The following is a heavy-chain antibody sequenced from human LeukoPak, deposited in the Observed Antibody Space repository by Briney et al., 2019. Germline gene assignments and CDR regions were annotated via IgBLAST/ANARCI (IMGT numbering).Heavy chain of an antibody. J-gene: IGHJ4*02. CDR1: GGSFSGYY. D-gene: IGHD6-13*01. V-gene: IGHV4-34*01. CDR2: INHSGST. Sequence: SETLSLTCAVYGGSFSGYYWSWIRQPPGKGLEWIGEINHSGSTNYNPSLKSRATISVDTSKNQFSLKLSSVTAADTAVYYCARGPGSSWAFDYWGQGTLVTVSS. CDR3: ARGPGSSWAFDY.